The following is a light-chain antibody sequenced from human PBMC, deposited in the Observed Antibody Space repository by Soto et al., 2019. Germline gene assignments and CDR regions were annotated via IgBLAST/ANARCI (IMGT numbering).Light chain of an antibody. Sequence: DIVMTQSPASLSVSAGERATLSCRASQNVSSNLAWYQQKPGQAPRFLIYGASTRATGIPARFSGSGSGTEFTLTISSLQSEDFAVYYCHHYNNWPRTFGQGTKVDIK. CDR2: GAS. V-gene: IGKV3-15*01. CDR3: HHYNNWPRT. CDR1: QNVSSN. J-gene: IGKJ1*01.